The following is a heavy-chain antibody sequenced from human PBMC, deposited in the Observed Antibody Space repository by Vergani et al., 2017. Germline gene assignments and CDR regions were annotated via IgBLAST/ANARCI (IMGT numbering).Heavy chain of an antibody. J-gene: IGHJ3*02. CDR2: IIPILGIA. V-gene: IGHV1-69*08. Sequence: QVQLVQSGAEVKKPGSSVKVSCKASGGTFSSYTISWVRQAPGQGLEWTGRIIPILGIANYAQKFQGRVTITADKATSTAYLVLSSLRSEDTAVYYCGREEFYDYVWGSYRWNDAFDIWGQGTMVTVSS. CDR1: GGTFSSYT. D-gene: IGHD3-16*02. CDR3: GREEFYDYVWGSYRWNDAFDI.